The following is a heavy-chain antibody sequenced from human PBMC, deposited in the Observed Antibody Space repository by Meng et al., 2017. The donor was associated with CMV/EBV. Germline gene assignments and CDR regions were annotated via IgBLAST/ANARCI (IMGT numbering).Heavy chain of an antibody. CDR1: GFTFSSYA. V-gene: IGHV4-39*07. J-gene: IGHJ4*02. CDR2: IYYSGST. CDR3: ARWARSSSRFDY. Sequence: GSLRLSCAASGFTFSSYAMHWVRQAPGKGLEWIGSIYYSGSTYYNPSLKSRVTISVDTSKNQFSLKLSSVTAADTAVYYCARWARSSSRFDYWGQGTLVTVSS. D-gene: IGHD6-13*01.